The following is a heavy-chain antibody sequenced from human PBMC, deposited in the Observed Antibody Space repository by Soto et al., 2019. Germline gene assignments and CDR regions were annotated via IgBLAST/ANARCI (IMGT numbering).Heavy chain of an antibody. CDR2: IDPSDSYT. CDR3: ARHMDSYGPLFDY. D-gene: IGHD5-18*01. J-gene: IGHJ4*02. V-gene: IGHV5-10-1*01. CDR1: GYSFTSYW. Sequence: LGESLKISCKGSGYSFTSYWISWVRQMPGKGLEWMGRIDPSDSYTNYSPSFQGHVTISADKSISTAYLQWSSLKASDTAMYYCARHMDSYGPLFDYWGQGTLVTVSS.